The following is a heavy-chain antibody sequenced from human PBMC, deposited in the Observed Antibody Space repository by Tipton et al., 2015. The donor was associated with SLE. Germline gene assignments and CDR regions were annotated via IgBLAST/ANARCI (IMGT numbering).Heavy chain of an antibody. D-gene: IGHD1-14*01. CDR3: ARTRRGSSGTFDI. J-gene: IGHJ3*02. CDR2: INPQSGGT. CDR1: GYTFSDYF. Sequence: QLVQSGAEVKKPGASLKVSCRASGYTFSDYFIHWVRQAPGHGLEWMGRINPQSGGTNRAQDFQGTVTMTRDTSISTVYLEVSRLRSDDTAMYFCARTRRGSSGTFDIWGQGTMITVSS. V-gene: IGHV1-2*06.